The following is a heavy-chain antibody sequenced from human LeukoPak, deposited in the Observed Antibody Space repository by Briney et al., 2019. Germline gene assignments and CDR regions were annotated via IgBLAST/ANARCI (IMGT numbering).Heavy chain of an antibody. V-gene: IGHV3-9*01. CDR2: ISWSSGSI. Sequence: GGSLRLSCAASGFTFDDYAMHWVRQGPGKGLEWVSGISWSSGSIGYADSVKGRFTISRDNAKNSLYLQMNSLRAEDTALYYCTKDMAGTTGAFDIWGQGTMVTVSS. CDR1: GFTFDDYA. J-gene: IGHJ3*02. CDR3: TKDMAGTTGAFDI. D-gene: IGHD1-14*01.